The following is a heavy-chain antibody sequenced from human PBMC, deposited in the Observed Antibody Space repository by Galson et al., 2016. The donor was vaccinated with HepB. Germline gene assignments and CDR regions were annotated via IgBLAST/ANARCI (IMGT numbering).Heavy chain of an antibody. CDR2: ISVTGDRR. CDR1: GFTFSTYT. V-gene: IGHV3-23*01. CDR3: ATSNSYGYVH. J-gene: IGHJ1*01. D-gene: IGHD5-18*01. Sequence: SLRLSCAASGFTFSTYTMNWVRQAPGKGLEWVSAISVTGDRRDYADSVKGRFTISRDNLKNTVHLQMDSLRAEDTALYYCATSNSYGYVHWGQGALVTVSS.